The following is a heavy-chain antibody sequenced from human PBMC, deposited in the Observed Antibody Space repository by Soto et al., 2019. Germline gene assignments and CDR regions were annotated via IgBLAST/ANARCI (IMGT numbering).Heavy chain of an antibody. D-gene: IGHD5-18*01. CDR3: ARRYSYGHFDY. J-gene: IGHJ4*02. V-gene: IGHV4-59*08. Sequence: PSETLSLTCTVSGASISIAYWSWIRQPPGKGLEWIGYIYNSGSTTYNPSLKSRVTISVDTSKNQFSLKLSSVTAADTAVYYCARRYSYGHFDYWGQGTLVTVSS. CDR1: GASISIAY. CDR2: IYNSGST.